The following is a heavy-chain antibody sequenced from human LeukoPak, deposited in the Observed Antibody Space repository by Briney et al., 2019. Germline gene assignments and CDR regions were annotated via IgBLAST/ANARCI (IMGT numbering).Heavy chain of an antibody. CDR2: INPNSGGT. V-gene: IGHV1-2*02. CDR3: ARVGRGYDYESIDY. D-gene: IGHD5-12*01. CDR1: GYTFTGYY. J-gene: IGHJ4*02. Sequence: ASVKVSCKASGYTFTGYYMQWVRQAPGQGLEWMGWINPNSGGTNYAQKFQGRVTMTRDTSISTAYMELSRLRSDDTAVYYCARVGRGYDYESIDYWGQGTLVTVSS.